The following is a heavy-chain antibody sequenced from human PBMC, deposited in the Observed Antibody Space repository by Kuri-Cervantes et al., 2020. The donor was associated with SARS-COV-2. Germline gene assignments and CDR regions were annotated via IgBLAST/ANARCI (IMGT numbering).Heavy chain of an antibody. CDR1: GYTFTGYY. CDR2: INPNSGGT. CDR3: ARDRHPKRRYCSSTSCYGDYYYYGMDV. D-gene: IGHD2-2*01. J-gene: IGHJ6*02. Sequence: ASVKVSCKASGYTFTGYYMHWVRQAPGRGLEWMGWINPNSGGTNYAQKFQGWVTMTRDTSISTAYMELSRLRSDDTAVYYCARDRHPKRRYCSSTSCYGDYYYYGMDVWGQGTTVTVSS. V-gene: IGHV1-2*04.